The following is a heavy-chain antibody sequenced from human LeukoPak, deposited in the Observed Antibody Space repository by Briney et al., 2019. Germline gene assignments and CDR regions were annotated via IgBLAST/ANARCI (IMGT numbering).Heavy chain of an antibody. J-gene: IGHJ4*02. Sequence: SETLSLTCTVSGGSISGYYWNWMRQPPGKEPEWIGYFHYSGSTNYNPSLRSRVTISLDPSKNQFSLKLSSVTAADTAVCYCAGSSGWLFDYWGQGTPVTVSP. V-gene: IGHV4-59*01. D-gene: IGHD6-19*01. CDR2: FHYSGST. CDR3: AGSSGWLFDY. CDR1: GGSISGYY.